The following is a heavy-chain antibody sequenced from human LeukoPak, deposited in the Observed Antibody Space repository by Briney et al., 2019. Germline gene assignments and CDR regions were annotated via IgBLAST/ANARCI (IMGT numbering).Heavy chain of an antibody. CDR3: AKDHADSSGWPDYYYYYMDV. V-gene: IGHV3-43D*03. D-gene: IGHD6-19*01. Sequence: PGGSLRLSCAASGFTLDDYAMHWVRQAPGKGLEWVSLISWDGGSTYYADSVKGRFTISRDNSKNSLYLQMNSLRAEDTALYYCAKDHADSSGWPDYYYYYMDVWGKGTTVTVSS. CDR1: GFTLDDYA. CDR2: ISWDGGST. J-gene: IGHJ6*03.